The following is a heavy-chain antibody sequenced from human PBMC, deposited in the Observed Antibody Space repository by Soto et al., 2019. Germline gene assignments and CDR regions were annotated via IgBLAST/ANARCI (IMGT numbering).Heavy chain of an antibody. Sequence: ASVKVSCKVSGYTLTELSMHWVRQAPGKGLEWMGGFDPEDGETVYAQKFQGRVTMPEDTSTDTAYMQLSSLRSEDTAVYYCATALAVLAGYYHYFDYWGQGTLVPVSS. J-gene: IGHJ4*02. CDR3: ATALAVLAGYYHYFDY. CDR2: FDPEDGET. CDR1: GYTLTELS. V-gene: IGHV1-24*01. D-gene: IGHD3-22*01.